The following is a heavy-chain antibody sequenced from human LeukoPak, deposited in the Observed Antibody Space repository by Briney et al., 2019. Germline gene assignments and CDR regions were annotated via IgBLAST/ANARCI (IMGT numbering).Heavy chain of an antibody. J-gene: IGHJ4*02. D-gene: IGHD3-10*01. Sequence: SETLSLTCSVSGGSISSSSYYWGWIRQPPGKGLEWIGSIHSSGNTYYNPSLKSRVTISVDTSKNQFSLRLYSVTAADTAVYYCATASYFGSGSYGYFDYWGQGTLVTVSS. CDR3: ATASYFGSGSYGYFDY. V-gene: IGHV4-39*01. CDR1: GGSISSSSYY. CDR2: IHSSGNT.